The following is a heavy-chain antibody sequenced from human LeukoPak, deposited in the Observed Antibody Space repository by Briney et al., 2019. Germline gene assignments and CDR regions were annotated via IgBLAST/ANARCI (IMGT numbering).Heavy chain of an antibody. Sequence: GGSLRLSCAASGFAFSSYSMNWVRQAPGKGLEWVSSISSRSRFIYYADSVKGRVSISRDDAKNSLFLQMNSLSAEDTAVYYCARDGGIAPSGTVTYYYYYMDVWGKGTTVTVSS. CDR2: ISSRSRFI. D-gene: IGHD6-13*01. J-gene: IGHJ6*03. CDR1: GFAFSSYS. CDR3: ARDGGIAPSGTVTYYYYYMDV. V-gene: IGHV3-21*01.